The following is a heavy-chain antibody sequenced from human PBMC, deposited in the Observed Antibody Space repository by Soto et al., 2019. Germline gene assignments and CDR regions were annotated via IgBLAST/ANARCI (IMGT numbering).Heavy chain of an antibody. D-gene: IGHD3-10*01. Sequence: GGSLRLSCAASGFTFSSYSMNWVRQAPGKGLEWASSISSSSSYIYYADSVKGRFTISRDNAKNSLYLQMNSLRAEDTAVYYCAREGGYGSGSYPDYWGQGTLVTVSS. V-gene: IGHV3-21*01. CDR2: ISSSSSYI. CDR3: AREGGYGSGSYPDY. J-gene: IGHJ4*02. CDR1: GFTFSSYS.